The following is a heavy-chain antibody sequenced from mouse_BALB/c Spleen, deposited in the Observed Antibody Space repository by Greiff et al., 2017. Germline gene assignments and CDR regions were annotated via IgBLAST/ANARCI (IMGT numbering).Heavy chain of an antibody. CDR2: ISTYYGNT. V-gene: IGHV1-67*01. CDR3: ARYGNYSWFAY. Sequence: QVQLQQSGPELVRPGVSVKISCKGSGYTFTDYAMHWVKQSHAKSLEWIGVISTYYGNTNYNQKFKGKATMTVDKSSSTAYMELARLTSEDSAIYYCARYGNYSWFAYWGQGTLVTVSA. J-gene: IGHJ3*01. CDR1: GYTFTDYA. D-gene: IGHD2-1*01.